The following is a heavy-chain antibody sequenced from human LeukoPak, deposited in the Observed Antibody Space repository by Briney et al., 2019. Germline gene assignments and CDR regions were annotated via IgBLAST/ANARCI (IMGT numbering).Heavy chain of an antibody. D-gene: IGHD2-15*01. Sequence: GRSLRLSCAASGFTFSSYGMHWVRQAPGKGLEWVAFIRYDGSNKYYADSVKGRFTISRDNSKNTLYLQMNSLRAEDTAVYYCAKDLARMASRYCSGGSCPPLDYWGQGTLVTVSS. CDR1: GFTFSSYG. CDR2: IRYDGSNK. J-gene: IGHJ4*02. CDR3: AKDLARMASRYCSGGSCPPLDY. V-gene: IGHV3-30*02.